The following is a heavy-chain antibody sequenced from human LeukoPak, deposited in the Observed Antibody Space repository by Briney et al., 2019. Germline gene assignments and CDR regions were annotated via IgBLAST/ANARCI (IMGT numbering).Heavy chain of an antibody. D-gene: IGHD3-10*01. J-gene: IGHJ4*02. CDR2: ISGSGGNS. Sequence: SGGSLRLSCAASGFTFSSYGMHWVRQAPGKGLEWVSSISGSGGNSYYADSVKGRFTISRDNSKNTLHLQMNSLRAEDTAVYYCARDGSYSGSGSPSYYWGQGTLVTVSS. CDR3: ARDGSYSGSGSPSYY. CDR1: GFTFSSYG. V-gene: IGHV3-23*01.